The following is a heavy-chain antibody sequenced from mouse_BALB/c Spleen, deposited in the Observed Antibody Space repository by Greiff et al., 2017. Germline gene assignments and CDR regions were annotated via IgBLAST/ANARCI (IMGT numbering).Heavy chain of an antibody. CDR2: ILPGSGST. CDR3: ARGPITTNYFDY. V-gene: IGHV1-9*01. J-gene: IGHJ2*01. Sequence: QVQLQQSGAELMKPGASVKISCKATGYTFSSYWIEWVKQRPGHGLEWIGEILPGSGSTNYNEKFKGKATFTADTSSNTAYMQLSSLTSEDSAVYYCARGPITTNYFDYWGQGTTLTVSS. D-gene: IGHD2-4*01. CDR1: GYTFSSYW.